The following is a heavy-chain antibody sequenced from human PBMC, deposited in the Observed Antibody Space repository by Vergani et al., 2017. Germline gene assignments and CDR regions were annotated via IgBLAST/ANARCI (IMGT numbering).Heavy chain of an antibody. CDR2: IYYSGST. CDR1: GGSISSSSYY. V-gene: IGHV4-39*07. CDR3: ARDPDYDSSGYYYFDY. Sequence: QVQLQESGPGLVKPSQTLSLTCTVSGGSISSSSYYWGWIRQPPGKGLEWIGSIYYSGSTYYNPSLKSRVTISVDTSKNQFSLKLSSVTAADTAVYYCARDPDYDSSGYYYFDYWGQGTLVTVSS. D-gene: IGHD3-22*01. J-gene: IGHJ4*02.